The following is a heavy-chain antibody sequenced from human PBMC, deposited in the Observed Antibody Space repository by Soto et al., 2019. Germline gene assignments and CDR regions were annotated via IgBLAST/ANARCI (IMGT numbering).Heavy chain of an antibody. D-gene: IGHD2-2*01. J-gene: IGHJ4*02. CDR3: ARPSLYCISTSCYFDY. V-gene: IGHV4-39*01. CDR2: IYYSGST. CDR1: GGSISSSSYY. Sequence: ETLSLTCTVSGGSISSSSYYWGWIRQPPGKGLEWIGSIYYSGSTYYNPSLKSRVTISVDTSKNQFSLKLSSVTAADTAVYYCARPSLYCISTSCYFDYWGQGTLVTVS.